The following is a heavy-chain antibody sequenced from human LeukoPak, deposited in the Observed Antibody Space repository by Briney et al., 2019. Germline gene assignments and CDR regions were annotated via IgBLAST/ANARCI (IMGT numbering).Heavy chain of an antibody. J-gene: IGHJ6*02. V-gene: IGHV3-30*18. CDR1: GFTFSSYG. CDR2: ISYDGSNK. Sequence: PGRSLGLSCAASGFTFSSYGMHWVRQAPGKGLEWVAVISYDGSNKYYADSVKGRFTISRDNSKNTLYLQMNSLRAEDTAVYYCAKDHRRITIFGVVIPSGNYYYYGMDVWGQGTTVTVSS. D-gene: IGHD3-3*01. CDR3: AKDHRRITIFGVVIPSGNYYYYGMDV.